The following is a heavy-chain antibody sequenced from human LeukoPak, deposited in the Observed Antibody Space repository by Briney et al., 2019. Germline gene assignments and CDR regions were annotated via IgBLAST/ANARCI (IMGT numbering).Heavy chain of an antibody. CDR2: IKQDGSGK. V-gene: IGHV3-7*01. CDR1: GFTFSSDW. Sequence: GGSLSLSCAASGFTFSSDWMSWVRQAPGKGRGWVANIKQDGSGKYYVDSVKGRFTISRDNAKNSLYLQMNSLRAEDTAVYYCARVGWELQFDYWGQGTLVTVSS. D-gene: IGHD1-26*01. CDR3: ARVGWELQFDY. J-gene: IGHJ4*02.